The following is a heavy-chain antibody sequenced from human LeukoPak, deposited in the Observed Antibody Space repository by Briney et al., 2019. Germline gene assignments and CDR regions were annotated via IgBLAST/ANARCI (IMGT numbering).Heavy chain of an antibody. V-gene: IGHV4-31*03. Sequence: PSETLSLTCTVSGGSISSGGYYWSWIRQHPGKGLEWIGYIYYSGSTYYNPSLNSRVTISVDTSKNQFSLKLSSVTAADTAVYYCARYYFDAFDIWGQGTMVTVSS. D-gene: IGHD3-10*01. CDR3: ARYYFDAFDI. CDR1: GGSISSGGYY. CDR2: IYYSGST. J-gene: IGHJ3*02.